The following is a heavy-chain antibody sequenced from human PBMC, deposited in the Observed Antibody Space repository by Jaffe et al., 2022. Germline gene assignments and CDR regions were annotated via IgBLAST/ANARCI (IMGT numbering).Heavy chain of an antibody. CDR3: ATRTPYSSSWYDYYYYYMDV. Sequence: EVQLVESGGGLVQPGGSLRLSCAASGFTVSSNYMSWVRQAPGKGLEWVSVIYSGGSTYYADSVKGRFTISRDNSKNTLYLQMNSLRAEDTAVYYCATRTPYSSSWYDYYYYYMDVWGKGTTVTVSS. V-gene: IGHV3-66*02. D-gene: IGHD6-13*01. J-gene: IGHJ6*03. CDR1: GFTVSSNY. CDR2: IYSGGST.